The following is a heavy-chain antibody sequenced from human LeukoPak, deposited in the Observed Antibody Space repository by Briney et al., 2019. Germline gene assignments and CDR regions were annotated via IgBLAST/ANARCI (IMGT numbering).Heavy chain of an antibody. CDR3: AKGRWLQLYYFDY. CDR1: GFSFSSYG. D-gene: IGHD5-24*01. CDR2: ISGGGGTT. J-gene: IGHJ4*02. V-gene: IGHV3-23*01. Sequence: GGSLRLSCAASGFSFSSYGLSWVRQAPGKGLEWVSTISGGGGTTYYADSVKGRFTISRDNSKNTLYLHVNSLTAEDTAVYYCAKGRWLQLYYFDYRGQGTLVTVSS.